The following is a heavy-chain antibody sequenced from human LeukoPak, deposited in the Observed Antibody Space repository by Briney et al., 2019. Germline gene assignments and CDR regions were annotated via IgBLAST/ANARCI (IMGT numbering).Heavy chain of an antibody. D-gene: IGHD3-22*01. CDR2: IKSKTDGGTT. V-gene: IGHV3-15*01. J-gene: IGHJ4*02. CDR1: GFTFTNAW. Sequence: GGSLRLSCVASGFTFTNAWMSWVRQAPGKGLEWVDHIKSKTDGGTTDYAAPVKGRFIISRDDSHHTLYLQMNSLKTDDTAVYYCAKYDTSVNFDYWGQGTLVTVSS. CDR3: AKYDTSVNFDY.